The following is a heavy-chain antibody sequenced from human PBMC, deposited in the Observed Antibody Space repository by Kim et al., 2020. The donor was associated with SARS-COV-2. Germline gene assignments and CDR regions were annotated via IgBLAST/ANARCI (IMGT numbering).Heavy chain of an antibody. CDR3: ARDSLGMTMDV. D-gene: IGHD3-16*01. V-gene: IGHV4-4*07. J-gene: IGHJ6*02. Sequence: NYSPSLNGRVTMSLGTSKNQFSLKVNSVTAADAAVYYCARDSLGMTMDVWGQGTTVTVSS.